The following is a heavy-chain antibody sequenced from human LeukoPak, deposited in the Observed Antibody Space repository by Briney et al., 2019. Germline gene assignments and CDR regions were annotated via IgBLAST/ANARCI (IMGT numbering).Heavy chain of an antibody. CDR1: GYRFTSYW. J-gene: IGHJ6*03. V-gene: IGHV5-51*01. D-gene: IGHD3-10*01. Sequence: GESLKISCQGSGYRFTSYWIGWVRQMPGKGLEWMGIIYPGDSETRYSPSFQGQVTSSADKSISTAYLQWNTLNVSDTAMYYCGRFGAYYYYMDVWGKGTTVTVSS. CDR2: IYPGDSET. CDR3: GRFGAYYYYMDV.